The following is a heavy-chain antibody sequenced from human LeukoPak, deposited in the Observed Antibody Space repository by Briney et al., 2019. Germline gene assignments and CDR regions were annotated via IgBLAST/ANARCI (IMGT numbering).Heavy chain of an antibody. Sequence: SETLSLTCAVYGGSFSGYYWSWIRQPPGQGLEWIGEINHSGSTNYNPSLKSRVTISVDTSKNQFSLKLSSVTAADTAVYYCARGGGEDIVVVPAAADGMDVWGQGTTVTVSS. CDR2: INHSGST. CDR1: GGSFSGYY. V-gene: IGHV4-34*01. CDR3: ARGGGEDIVVVPAAADGMDV. J-gene: IGHJ6*02. D-gene: IGHD2-2*01.